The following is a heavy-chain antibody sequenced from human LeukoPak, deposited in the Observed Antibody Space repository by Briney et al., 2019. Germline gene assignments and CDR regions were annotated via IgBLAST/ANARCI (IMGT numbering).Heavy chain of an antibody. CDR1: GFTFSSYA. CDR3: AKSKESYYYGMDV. Sequence: GGSLRLSCAASGFTFSSYAMSWARQAPGKGLEWVSAISGSGDSIYYADSVKGRFTISRDNSKNTLCLQMNSLRAEDTAVYYCAKSKESYYYGMDVWGQGTTVTVSS. CDR2: ISGSGDSI. V-gene: IGHV3-23*01. J-gene: IGHJ6*02.